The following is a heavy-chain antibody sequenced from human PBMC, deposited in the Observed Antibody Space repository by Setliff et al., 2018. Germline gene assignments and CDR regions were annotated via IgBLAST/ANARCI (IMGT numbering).Heavy chain of an antibody. CDR1: GGTFSSYA. J-gene: IGHJ6*03. Sequence: SVKVSCKASGGTFSSYAISWVRQAPGQGLEWMGGIIPIFGTANYAQKFQGRVTITADKSTSTAYMELSSLRSEDTAVYYCARVDCSSTGCYAGIYYYYMDVWGKGTTVTVSS. CDR2: IIPIFGTA. D-gene: IGHD2-2*01. V-gene: IGHV1-69*06. CDR3: ARVDCSSTGCYAGIYYYYMDV.